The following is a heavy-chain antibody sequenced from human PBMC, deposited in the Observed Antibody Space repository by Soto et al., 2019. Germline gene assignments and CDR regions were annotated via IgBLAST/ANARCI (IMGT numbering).Heavy chain of an antibody. CDR1: GVSFSDYW. Sequence: PGGSLRLSCAVSGVSFSDYWMSWVRKAPGKGLEWVANIEQDGSEKYYVDSVKGRFTISRDHAKNSLYLQMNSLRVEDTALYYVARAPYDFWSGNNKDYWGQGTLVTVSS. CDR2: IEQDGSEK. CDR3: ARAPYDFWSGNNKDY. D-gene: IGHD3-3*01. J-gene: IGHJ4*02. V-gene: IGHV3-7*01.